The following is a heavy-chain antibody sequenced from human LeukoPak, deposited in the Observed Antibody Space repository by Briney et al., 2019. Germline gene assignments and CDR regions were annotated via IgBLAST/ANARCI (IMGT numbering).Heavy chain of an antibody. CDR2: FDPEDGET. CDR1: GYTLTELS. D-gene: IGHD4-11*01. CDR3: AIPPASTVRYFDY. J-gene: IGHJ4*02. Sequence: ASVKVSRKVSGYTLTELSMHWVRQAPGQGLEWMGGFDPEDGETIYAQKFQGRVTMTEDTSTDTAYMELSSLRSEDTAVYYCAIPPASTVRYFDYWGQGTLVTVSS. V-gene: IGHV1-24*01.